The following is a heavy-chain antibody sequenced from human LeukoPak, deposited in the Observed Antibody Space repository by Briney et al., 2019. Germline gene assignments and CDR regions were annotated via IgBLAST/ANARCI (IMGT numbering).Heavy chain of an antibody. CDR1: AYSSTSYW. J-gene: IGHJ4*02. CDR3: VRLDITMVRRHTNFDY. CDR2: INPGDSEH. D-gene: IGHD3-10*01. Sequence: AESLKISCKAAAYSSTSYWIGWVRHMAGEGLQWRGIINPGDSEHRYSPSVQGQVTISADKSISTAYLQWSSLKASDTAMYYCVRLDITMVRRHTNFDYWGQGTLVTVSS. V-gene: IGHV5-51*01.